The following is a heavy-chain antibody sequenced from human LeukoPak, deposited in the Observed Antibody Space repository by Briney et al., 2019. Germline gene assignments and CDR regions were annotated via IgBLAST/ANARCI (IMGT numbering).Heavy chain of an antibody. V-gene: IGHV4-4*07. D-gene: IGHD5-18*01. J-gene: IGHJ5*02. CDR2: IYTSGST. CDR1: GGSISSYY. CDR3: ARARRGYSYGYERLNWLDP. Sequence: PSETLSLTCTVSGGSISSYYWSWIRQPAGKGLEWIGRIYTSGSTNYNPSLKSRVTMSVDTSKNQFSLKLSSVTAADTAVYYCARARRGYSYGYERLNWLDPWGQGTLVTVSS.